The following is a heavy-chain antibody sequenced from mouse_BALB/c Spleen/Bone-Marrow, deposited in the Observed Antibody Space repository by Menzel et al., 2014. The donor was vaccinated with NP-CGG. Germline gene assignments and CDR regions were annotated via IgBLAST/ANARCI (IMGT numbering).Heavy chain of an antibody. V-gene: IGHV14-3*02. CDR2: IDPANGNT. D-gene: IGHD1-1*01. CDR3: AVYYYGSSSFAY. CDR1: GFNIKDTY. Sequence: VQLQQSGAELVKPGASVKLSCTASGFNIKDTYMHWVKQRPEQGLEWIGRIDPANGNTKYDPKFQGKATITADTSSNTAYLQLSSLTSEDTAVYYCAVYYYGSSSFAYWGQGTLDTVSA. J-gene: IGHJ3*01.